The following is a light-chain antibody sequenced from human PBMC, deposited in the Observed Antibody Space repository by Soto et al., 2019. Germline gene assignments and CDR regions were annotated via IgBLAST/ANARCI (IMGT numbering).Light chain of an antibody. Sequence: ATRMTRAPTSLSPSTGDRVTITCRASQGISSYLAWYQQKTGKAPKILIYAESTLQTGVPSRFSGSGSGTDFTLTISYLQSEDFGTYYCQQFYNYPRTCGQGTKVDIK. CDR1: QGISSY. CDR3: QQFYNYPRT. V-gene: IGKV1-8*01. CDR2: AES. J-gene: IGKJ1*01.